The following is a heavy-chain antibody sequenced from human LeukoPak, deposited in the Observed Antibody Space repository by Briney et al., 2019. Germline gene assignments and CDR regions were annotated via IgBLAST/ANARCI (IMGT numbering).Heavy chain of an antibody. CDR1: GYTFTGYY. J-gene: IGHJ4*02. D-gene: IGHD1-26*01. CDR3: ARRGHPNEWDIDY. CDR2: INPNSGGT. Sequence: ASVKVSCKASGYTFTGYYMHWVRQAPGQGLEWMGWINPNSGGTNYAQKFQGRVTMTRDTSISTAYMELSRLRSDDTAVYYCARRGHPNEWDIDYWGQGTLVTVSS. V-gene: IGHV1-2*02.